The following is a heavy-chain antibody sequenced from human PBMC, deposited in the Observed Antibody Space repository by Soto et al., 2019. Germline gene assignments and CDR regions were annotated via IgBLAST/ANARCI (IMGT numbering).Heavy chain of an antibody. Sequence: SETLSLTCTVSGDSISSSNCYWTWIRQPPGRGLEWIGYFYYSGSTNHNPSLKSRVTISVDTSKNQFSLKLTSVTAADTAVYYCARRYGGNFDYWGQGTLVTVSS. J-gene: IGHJ4*02. D-gene: IGHD1-26*01. CDR1: GDSISSSNCY. CDR3: ARRYGGNFDY. CDR2: FYYSGST. V-gene: IGHV4-61*01.